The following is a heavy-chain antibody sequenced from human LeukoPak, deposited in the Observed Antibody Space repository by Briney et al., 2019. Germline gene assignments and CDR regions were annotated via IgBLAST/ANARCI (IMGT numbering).Heavy chain of an antibody. Sequence: GASVKVSCKASGYTFTSYYMHWVRQAPGQGLEWMGIINPSGGSTSYAQKSQGRVTMTRDTSTSTVYMELSSLRSEDTAVYYCARARRSGIAVAQFNFGYWGQGTLVTVSS. D-gene: IGHD6-19*01. V-gene: IGHV1-46*01. CDR3: ARARRSGIAVAQFNFGY. CDR2: INPSGGST. CDR1: GYTFTSYY. J-gene: IGHJ4*02.